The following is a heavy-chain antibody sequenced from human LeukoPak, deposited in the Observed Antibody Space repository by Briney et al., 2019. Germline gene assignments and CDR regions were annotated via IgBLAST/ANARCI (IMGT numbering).Heavy chain of an antibody. J-gene: IGHJ4*02. CDR2: INPDSGGT. Sequence: GASVKVTCKASEYTFTAYYMHWVRQAPGQGLVWMGWINPDSGGTNYAQKFQGRVTMTRDTSISTAYMELSRLRSDDTAVYYCARDISGFGESPLYYFDYWGQGTLVTVSS. V-gene: IGHV1-2*02. D-gene: IGHD3-10*01. CDR3: ARDISGFGESPLYYFDY. CDR1: EYTFTAYY.